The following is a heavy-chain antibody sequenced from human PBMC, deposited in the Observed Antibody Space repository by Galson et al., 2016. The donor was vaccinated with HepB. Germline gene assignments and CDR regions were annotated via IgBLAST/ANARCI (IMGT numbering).Heavy chain of an antibody. D-gene: IGHD3-16*01. CDR1: GYTFIGYY. J-gene: IGHJ3*01. CDR3: AKYRRGGSFDV. Sequence: SVKVSCKASGYTFIGYYMHCVRQAPGPALEWMRWINPNRGGTNYAQNFQGRLTMTRDTPITTVNMELTGLRSDDTAMYYWAKYRRGGSFDVWGQGTMVTVSS. CDR2: INPNRGGT. V-gene: IGHV1-2*02.